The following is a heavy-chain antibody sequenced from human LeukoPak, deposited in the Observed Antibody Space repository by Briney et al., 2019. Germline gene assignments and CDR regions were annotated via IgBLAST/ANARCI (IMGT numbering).Heavy chain of an antibody. CDR3: AKTAGLFDY. CDR2: ISSSGSTI. CDR1: GFTFSSYD. V-gene: IGHV3-48*03. Sequence: GGSLRLSCAASGFTFSSYDMNWVRQAPGKGLEWVSYISSSGSTIYYADSVKGRFTISRDNSKNTLYLQMNSLRAEDTAVYYCAKTAGLFDYWGQGSLVTVSS. J-gene: IGHJ4*02. D-gene: IGHD6-19*01.